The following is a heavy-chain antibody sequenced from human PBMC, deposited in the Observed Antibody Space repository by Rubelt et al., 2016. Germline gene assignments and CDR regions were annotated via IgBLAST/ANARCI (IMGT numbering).Heavy chain of an antibody. Sequence: QVQLQQWGAGLLKPSETLSLTCAVYGGSFSGYYWSWIRQPPGKGLEWIGEINHSGSTNYNPSLKSRVTISVDTSKNQFSLKLSSVTTEDTAIYYCARSRGTAPNWFDPWGQGTLVTVSS. CDR1: GGSFSGYY. J-gene: IGHJ5*02. CDR3: ARSRGTAPNWFDP. V-gene: IGHV4-34*01. CDR2: INHSGST. D-gene: IGHD5-18*01.